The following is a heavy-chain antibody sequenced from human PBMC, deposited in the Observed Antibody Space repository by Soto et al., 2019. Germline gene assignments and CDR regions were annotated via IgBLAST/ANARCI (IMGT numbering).Heavy chain of an antibody. CDR1: GGSISSYY. V-gene: IGHV4-59*08. D-gene: IGHD6-19*01. CDR2: IYYSGST. Sequence: SETLSLTCTVSGGSISSYYWSWIRQPPGKGLEGIGCIYYSGSTYYNPSLQSRVAISVDTSKNQFSLKLKSVTAADTAIYYCARRTVNIRTFYSGLKTHCFDYWGQGAPVTVSS. J-gene: IGHJ4*02. CDR3: ARRTVNIRTFYSGLKTHCFDY.